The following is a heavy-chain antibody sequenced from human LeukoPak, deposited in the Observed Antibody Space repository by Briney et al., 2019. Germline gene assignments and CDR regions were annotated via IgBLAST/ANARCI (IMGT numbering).Heavy chain of an antibody. Sequence: PGGSLRLSCAASGFTFSNYAMNWVRQAPGKGLEWVSSISGSGDTTYYADSVKGRFTISRDNFKNTLYLQMNYLRAADTAIYYCAKAISSAFYYYGMDVWGQGTTVSVSS. CDR1: GFTFSNYA. CDR3: AKAISSAFYYYGMDV. CDR2: ISGSGDTT. J-gene: IGHJ6*02. D-gene: IGHD6-19*01. V-gene: IGHV3-23*01.